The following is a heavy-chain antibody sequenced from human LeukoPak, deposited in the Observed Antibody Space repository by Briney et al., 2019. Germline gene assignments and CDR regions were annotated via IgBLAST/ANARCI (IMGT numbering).Heavy chain of an antibody. CDR2: INHSGST. V-gene: IGHV4-34*01. CDR1: GGSFSGHY. D-gene: IGHD3-10*01. J-gene: IGHJ5*02. Sequence: SETLSLTCAVYGGSFSGHYWSWIRQPPGKGLEWIGEINHSGSTNYNPSLKSRVTISVDTSKNQFSLKLSSVTAADTAVYYCARMGSGSYSPNWFDPWGQGTLVTVSS. CDR3: ARMGSGSYSPNWFDP.